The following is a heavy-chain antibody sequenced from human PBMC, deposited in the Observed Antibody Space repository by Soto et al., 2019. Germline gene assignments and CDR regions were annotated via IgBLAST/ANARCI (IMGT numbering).Heavy chain of an antibody. CDR2: IYYSGST. V-gene: IGHV4-31*03. D-gene: IGHD3-16*01. J-gene: IGHJ4*02. CDR1: GGSISSGGYY. CDR3: ARGVLH. Sequence: QVQLQESGPGLVKPSQTLSLTCTVSGGSISSGGYYWSWIRQHPGKGLEWIGSIYYSGSTYYNPSHKCRVPLSVYTSKNQCSLKLSSVTAADTAVYCCARGVLHWGQGTLVTVSS.